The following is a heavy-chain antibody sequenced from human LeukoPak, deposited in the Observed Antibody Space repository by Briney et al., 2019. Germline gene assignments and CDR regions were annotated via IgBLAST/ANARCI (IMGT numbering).Heavy chain of an antibody. V-gene: IGHV3-53*01. Sequence: PGGSLRLSCAVSGFTVRDNYLNWVRQTPGGGLECVSVLYSGGAAYYADSEKGRFTISRDTSKNTLSLQMNSLRVEDTALYYCARGTFSPQGSYYGHWGQGTRVTVSS. CDR2: LYSGGAA. J-gene: IGHJ4*02. D-gene: IGHD3-10*01. CDR3: ARGTFSPQGSYYGH. CDR1: GFTVRDNY.